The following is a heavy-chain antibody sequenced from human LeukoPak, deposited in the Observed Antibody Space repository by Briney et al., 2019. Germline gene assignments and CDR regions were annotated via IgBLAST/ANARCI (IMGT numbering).Heavy chain of an antibody. V-gene: IGHV4-39*01. CDR2: IYYSGST. Sequence: SETLSPTCTVSGGSISSSSYYWGWIRQPPGKGLEWIGSIYYSGSTYYNPSLRSRVTISVDTSKNQFSLKLSSVTAADTAVYYCARLFRLWELKYFDYWGQGTLVTVSS. J-gene: IGHJ4*02. CDR3: ARLFRLWELKYFDY. D-gene: IGHD1-26*01. CDR1: GGSISSSSYY.